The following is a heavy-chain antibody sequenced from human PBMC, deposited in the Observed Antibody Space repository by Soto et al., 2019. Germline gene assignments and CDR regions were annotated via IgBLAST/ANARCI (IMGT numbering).Heavy chain of an antibody. CDR2: ISQSGNT. CDR1: SGSFSGYY. CDR3: ARAPKVSGSSQTRPDF. V-gene: IGHV4-34*01. J-gene: IGHJ4*02. D-gene: IGHD6-6*01. Sequence: SETLSLTCSIYSGSFSGYYWSWIRQPPGKGLEWTGEISQSGNTNYSPSLKSRVSISIDTSKKQFSLNLASVSAADTAVYYCARAPKVSGSSQTRPDFWGQRTLVTVSS.